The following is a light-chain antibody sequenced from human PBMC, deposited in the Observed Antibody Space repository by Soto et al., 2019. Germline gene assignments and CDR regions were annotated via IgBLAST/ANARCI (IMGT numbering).Light chain of an antibody. CDR3: QQSYTTPLT. Sequence: DIQMTQSPSSLSASVGDRVTITCRASLDINTFLNWYQQKPGKAPKLLIFGTSSLQSGVPSRFSGSRSATNFTLTISSLQPEDFGTYYCQQSYTTPLTFGPGTKVDI. CDR1: LDINTF. V-gene: IGKV1-39*01. CDR2: GTS. J-gene: IGKJ3*01.